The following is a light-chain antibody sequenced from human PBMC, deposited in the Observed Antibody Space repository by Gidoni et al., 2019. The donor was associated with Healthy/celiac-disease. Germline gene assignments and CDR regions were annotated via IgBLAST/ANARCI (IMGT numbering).Light chain of an antibody. Sequence: EVVFTQSPATLSLSPGERATLSCRASQSVSSYLAWYQQKPGQAPRLLLYDASNRATGIPARFSGRGSGTDFTLTSSSLEPEEFAVYYCQQRSYWAPLTFGGXTKVEIK. CDR3: QQRSYWAPLT. J-gene: IGKJ4*01. CDR1: QSVSSY. CDR2: DAS. V-gene: IGKV3-11*01.